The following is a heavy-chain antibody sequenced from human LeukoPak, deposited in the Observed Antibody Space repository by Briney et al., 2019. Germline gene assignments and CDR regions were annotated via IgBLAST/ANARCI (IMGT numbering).Heavy chain of an antibody. D-gene: IGHD6-13*01. V-gene: IGHV3-23*01. CDR1: GFTFSNYA. CDR3: AKVPIAAAATTSLDY. Sequence: GGSLRLSCEASGFTFSNYAITWVRQAPGKGLEWVSGISGSGSSTYYADSVKGRFTISRDKSKNTLYLQMDSLRAEDTAGYYCAKVPIAAAATTSLDYWGQGTLVTVSS. J-gene: IGHJ4*02. CDR2: ISGSGSST.